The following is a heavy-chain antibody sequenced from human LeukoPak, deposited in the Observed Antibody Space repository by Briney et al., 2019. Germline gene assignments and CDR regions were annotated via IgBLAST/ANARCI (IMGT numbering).Heavy chain of an antibody. CDR2: TNTSGRYV. V-gene: IGHV3-21*06. D-gene: IGHD3-10*01. CDR3: ARGRSITLLRGVAMSDGFDI. J-gene: IGHJ3*02. CDR1: GFTFSNYG. Sequence: PGGSLRLSCAASGFTFSNYGMNWARQAPGKGLEWVSFTNTSGRYVYYGDSVKGRFTISRDNAKNLLFLQMNALRAEDTALYYCARGRSITLLRGVAMSDGFDIWGQGAMVAVSS.